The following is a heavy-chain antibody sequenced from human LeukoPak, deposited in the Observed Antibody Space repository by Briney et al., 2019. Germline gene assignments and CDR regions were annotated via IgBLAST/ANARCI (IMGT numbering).Heavy chain of an antibody. CDR2: INTNTGNP. CDR1: GYTFTSYA. J-gene: IGHJ4*02. Sequence: ASVKVSCKASGYTFTSYAVNWVRQAPGQGLEWMGWINTNTGNPTYAQGFTGRFVFSLDTSVSTAYLQITRLKAEDTAVYYCATGSYYYDSSGYCPLEFDYWGQGTLVTVSS. V-gene: IGHV7-4-1*02. D-gene: IGHD3-22*01. CDR3: ATGSYYYDSSGYCPLEFDY.